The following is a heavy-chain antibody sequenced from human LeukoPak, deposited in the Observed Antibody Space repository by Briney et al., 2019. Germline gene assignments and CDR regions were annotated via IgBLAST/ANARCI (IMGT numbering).Heavy chain of an antibody. CDR2: IYSGGST. CDR3: ARDLGSPSDY. J-gene: IGHJ4*02. V-gene: IGHV3-53*01. D-gene: IGHD2-15*01. Sequence: GGSLRLSCAASGFTFDDYGMSWVRQAPGKGLEWVSVIYSGGSTYYADSVKGRFTISRDNSKNTLYLQMNSLRAEDTAVYYCARDLGSPSDYWGQGTLVTVSS. CDR1: GFTFDDYG.